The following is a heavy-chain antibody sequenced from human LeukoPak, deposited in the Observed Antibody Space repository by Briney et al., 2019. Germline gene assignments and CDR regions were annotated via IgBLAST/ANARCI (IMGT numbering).Heavy chain of an antibody. J-gene: IGHJ5*02. Sequence: SETLSLTCTVSGGSLSSYYWSWIRQPAWKGLEWIGRIYTSGRTNYNLSLTSRVTMSVDTSKTQFTLKLSSVSDADAAVYYCARDRPDIYCSSTRCYWCFATWGQGDLVTVSS. V-gene: IGHV4-4*07. CDR3: ARDRPDIYCSSTRCYWCFAT. CDR2: IYTSGRT. CDR1: GGSLSSYY. D-gene: IGHD2-2*01.